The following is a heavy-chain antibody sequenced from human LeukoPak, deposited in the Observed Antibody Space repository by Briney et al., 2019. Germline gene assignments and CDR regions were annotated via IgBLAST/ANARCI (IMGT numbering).Heavy chain of an antibody. Sequence: GASVKVSCKASGYTFTGYYMHWVRQAPGQGLEWMGWINPNSGGTNYAQKFQGRVTMTRGTSISTAYMELSRLRSDDTAVYYCARGGTWGSSRFFDPWGQGTLVTVSS. J-gene: IGHJ5*02. CDR2: INPNSGGT. D-gene: IGHD6-6*01. CDR3: ARGGTWGSSRFFDP. V-gene: IGHV1-2*02. CDR1: GYTFTGYY.